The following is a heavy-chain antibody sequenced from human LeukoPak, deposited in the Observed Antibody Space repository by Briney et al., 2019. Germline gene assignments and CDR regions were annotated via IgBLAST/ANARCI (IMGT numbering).Heavy chain of an antibody. CDR1: GFTFSSYA. D-gene: IGHD6-6*01. CDR2: ISGGGDTT. Sequence: PGGSLRLSCAASGFTFSSYAMSWVSQAAGEGMEWVSAISGGGDTTYYADSVKGRFTISRDNSRSTLFLQINSLRAEDTAVYYCAKPLEYSTSNYYYMDVWGKGTTVAVSS. V-gene: IGHV3-23*01. J-gene: IGHJ6*03. CDR3: AKPLEYSTSNYYYMDV.